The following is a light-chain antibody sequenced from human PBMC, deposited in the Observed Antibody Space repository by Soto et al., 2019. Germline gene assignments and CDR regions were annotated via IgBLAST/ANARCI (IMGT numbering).Light chain of an antibody. CDR2: GAS. CDR3: QHTGT. V-gene: IGKV3-20*01. Sequence: EIVLTQSPGTLSLSPGERATLSCGASQSISSTYLAWYQQKPGQAPRLLIYGASSRATGIPDRFSGSGSGTDFTLTVSRLEPEDFAVYYCQHTGTCGQGTRWIS. J-gene: IGKJ1*01. CDR1: QSISSTY.